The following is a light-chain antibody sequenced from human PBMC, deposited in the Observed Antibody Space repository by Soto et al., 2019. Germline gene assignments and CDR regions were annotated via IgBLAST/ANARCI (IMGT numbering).Light chain of an antibody. CDR1: SSNIGAGYD. CDR2: GNS. Sequence: QSVLTQPPSVSGAPGQRVTISCTGSSSNIGAGYDVHWYQQLPGTAPKLLIYGNSNRPSGVPDRFSGSKSGTSASLAITGLQAEDXAXYYCQSYDSSLSGAGVFGGGTKLTVL. CDR3: QSYDSSLSGAGV. J-gene: IGLJ2*01. V-gene: IGLV1-40*01.